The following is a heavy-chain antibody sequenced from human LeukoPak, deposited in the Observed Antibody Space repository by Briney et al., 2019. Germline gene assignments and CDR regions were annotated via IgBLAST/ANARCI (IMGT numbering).Heavy chain of an antibody. J-gene: IGHJ4*02. Sequence: GGSLRLSCAASGFTFSTYAMSWVRQAPGKGLEWVSSISASGGSRYYADSVKGRFTISRDNSKNTLYLQMNSLRAEDTAVYYCAKDPGGVDISFDYWGQGTLVTVSS. CDR3: AKDPGGVDISFDY. D-gene: IGHD5-12*01. V-gene: IGHV3-23*01. CDR2: ISASGGSR. CDR1: GFTFSTYA.